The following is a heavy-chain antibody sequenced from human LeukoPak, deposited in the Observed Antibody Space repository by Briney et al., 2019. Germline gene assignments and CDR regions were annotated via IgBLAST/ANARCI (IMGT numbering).Heavy chain of an antibody. D-gene: IGHD3-10*01. CDR3: VKDCSYYYGSGSPLDY. V-gene: IGHV3-64D*06. J-gene: IGHJ4*02. CDR2: ISSNGGST. Sequence: GGSLRLSCSASGFTFSSYAMHWARQAPGKGLEYVSAISSNGGSTYYADSVKGRFTISRDNSKNTLYLQMSSLRAEDTAVYYCVKDCSYYYGSGSPLDYWGQGTLVTVSS. CDR1: GFTFSSYA.